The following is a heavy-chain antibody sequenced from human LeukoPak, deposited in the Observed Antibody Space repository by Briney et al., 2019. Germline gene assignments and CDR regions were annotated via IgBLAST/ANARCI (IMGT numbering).Heavy chain of an antibody. D-gene: IGHD3-10*01. J-gene: IGHJ4*02. CDR2: IYTSEYT. Sequence: SETLSLTCTVSGGSITGHYWSWIRQPAGKGLEWIGRIYTSEYTNYNPALKNRVTLSVDTSKNLFSLRLRSVTPADTAVYYCARPPYGAYFDYWGQGILVTVSS. CDR1: GGSITGHY. V-gene: IGHV4-4*07. CDR3: ARPPYGAYFDY.